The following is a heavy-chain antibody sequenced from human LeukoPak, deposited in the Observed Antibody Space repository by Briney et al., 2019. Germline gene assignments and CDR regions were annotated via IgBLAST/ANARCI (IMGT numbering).Heavy chain of an antibody. D-gene: IGHD3-3*01. Sequence: ASVKVPCKASGYTFTGYYMHWVRQAPGQGLEWMGRINPKSGGTNYAQKFQGRVTMTRDTSISTAYMELSRLRSDDTAVYYCARDPTYYDFWSGQPNWFDPWGQGTLVTVSS. CDR3: ARDPTYYDFWSGQPNWFDP. V-gene: IGHV1-2*06. CDR2: INPKSGGT. CDR1: GYTFTGYY. J-gene: IGHJ5*02.